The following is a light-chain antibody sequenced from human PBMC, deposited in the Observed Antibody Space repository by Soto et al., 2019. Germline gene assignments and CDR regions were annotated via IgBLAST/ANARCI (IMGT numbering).Light chain of an antibody. Sequence: DIQMTQSPSTLSASEGDRVTITCRASQSISSWLAWYQQKPGKAPKLLIYKASSLESGVPSRFSGSGSGTEFTLTISSLQPDDFATYSCQHFNSYPLTFGGGTKVEIK. V-gene: IGKV1-5*03. J-gene: IGKJ4*01. CDR1: QSISSW. CDR2: KAS. CDR3: QHFNSYPLT.